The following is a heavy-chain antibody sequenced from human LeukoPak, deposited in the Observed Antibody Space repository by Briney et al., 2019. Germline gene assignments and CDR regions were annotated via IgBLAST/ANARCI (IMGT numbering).Heavy chain of an antibody. Sequence: ASVKVSCKASGGTFSSNTINWVRQAPGQGLEWMGRIIPILDITNYAQNFQGRVTMTTDASTSTAYMELRSLTSDDTAVYYCARDSAGSSSGYWGQGTLVTVSS. V-gene: IGHV1-69*16. D-gene: IGHD6-6*01. J-gene: IGHJ4*02. CDR2: IIPILDIT. CDR3: ARDSAGSSSGY. CDR1: GGTFSSNT.